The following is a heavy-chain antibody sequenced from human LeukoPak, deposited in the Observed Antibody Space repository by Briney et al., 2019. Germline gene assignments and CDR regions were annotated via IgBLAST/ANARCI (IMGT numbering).Heavy chain of an antibody. CDR3: AKVDSSSSLDY. J-gene: IGHJ4*02. D-gene: IGHD6-6*01. V-gene: IGHV1-3*01. CDR1: GYTFTSYA. Sequence: ASVKVSSKASGYTFTSYAMHWVRQAPGQRLEWMGWINVGNGNTKYSQKFQGRVTITRDTSASTAYMELSSLRSEDTAVYYCAKVDSSSSLDYWGQGTLVTVSS. CDR2: INVGNGNT.